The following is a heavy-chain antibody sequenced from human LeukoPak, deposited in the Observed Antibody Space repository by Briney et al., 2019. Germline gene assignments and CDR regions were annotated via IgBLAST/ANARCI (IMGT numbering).Heavy chain of an antibody. CDR2: INPNSGGT. Sequence: ASVKVSCKASGYTFTGYYMHWVRQAPGQGLEWMGRINPNSGGTNYAQKLQGRVTMTRDTSISTAYMELSRLRSDDTAVYYCARGSMTTVTIDNWFDPWGQGTLVTVSS. CDR3: ARGSMTTVTIDNWFDP. J-gene: IGHJ5*02. CDR1: GYTFTGYY. D-gene: IGHD4-17*01. V-gene: IGHV1-2*06.